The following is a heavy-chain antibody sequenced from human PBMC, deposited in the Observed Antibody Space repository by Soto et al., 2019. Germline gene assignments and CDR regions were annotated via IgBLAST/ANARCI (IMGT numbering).Heavy chain of an antibody. J-gene: IGHJ5*02. D-gene: IGHD3-10*01. CDR1: GGSVSSHH. CDR2: TSYTGNT. Sequence: PSGTLSRTCFLPGGSVSSHHWRWSRQFPGQGLQWIAYTSYTGNTNYNPSLQSRVTISLDTSKNQFALKLSSVTAADTAVYYCSRGVPSGWFDPWRQGTLVTVSS. V-gene: IGHV4-59*02. CDR3: SRGVPSGWFDP.